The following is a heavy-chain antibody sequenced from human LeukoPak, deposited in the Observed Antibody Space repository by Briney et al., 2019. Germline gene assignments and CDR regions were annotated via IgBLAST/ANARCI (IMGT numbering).Heavy chain of an antibody. Sequence: SETLSLTCTVSGGSISSYYWSWIRQPPGKGLEWIGYIYYSGSTNYNPSLKSRVTISVDTSKNQFSLKLGSVTAADTAVYYCARDRYGDYYFDYWGQGTLVTVSS. D-gene: IGHD4-17*01. CDR2: IYYSGST. J-gene: IGHJ4*02. V-gene: IGHV4-59*01. CDR3: ARDRYGDYYFDY. CDR1: GGSISSYY.